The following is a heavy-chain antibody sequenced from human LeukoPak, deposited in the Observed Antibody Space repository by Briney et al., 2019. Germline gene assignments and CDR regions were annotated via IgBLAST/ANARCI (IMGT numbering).Heavy chain of an antibody. V-gene: IGHV4-61*02. CDR2: IYTSGST. D-gene: IGHD5-24*01. CDR3: ARARRDLYYYGMDV. CDR1: GGSISSGSYY. J-gene: IGHJ6*02. Sequence: SQTLSLTCTLSGGSISSGSYYWSWIRQPAGEGLEWIGRIYTSGSTNYNPSLKSRVTISVDTSKNQFSLKLSSVTAADTAVYYCARARRDLYYYGMDVWGQGTTVTVSS.